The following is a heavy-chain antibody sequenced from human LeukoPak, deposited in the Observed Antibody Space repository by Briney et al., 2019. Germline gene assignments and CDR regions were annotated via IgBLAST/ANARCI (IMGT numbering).Heavy chain of an antibody. D-gene: IGHD1-14*01. J-gene: IGHJ3*02. CDR1: GGSISSYY. V-gene: IGHV4-59*01. Sequence: SETLSLTCTVSGGSISSYYWSWIRQPPGKGLEWIGYIYYSGSTNYNPSLKSRVTISVDTSKNQFSLKLSSVTAADTAVYYCARDTGICDAFDIWGQGTMVTVSS. CDR2: IYYSGST. CDR3: ARDTGICDAFDI.